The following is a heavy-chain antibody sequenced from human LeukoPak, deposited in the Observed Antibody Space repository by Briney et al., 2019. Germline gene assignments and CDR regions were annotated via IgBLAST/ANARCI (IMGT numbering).Heavy chain of an antibody. CDR2: ISAYNGDT. Sequence: ASVKVSCKASGFTFTSHGFTWVRQAPGQGLEWMGWISAYNGDTHSAERFQGRVTLTTDTSTSTAYMELRSLRSDVTAVYYCARKQTSLPCDLWGRETLVTFSS. J-gene: IGHJ5*02. V-gene: IGHV1-18*01. D-gene: IGHD6-13*01. CDR3: ARKQTSLPCDL. CDR1: GFTFTSHG.